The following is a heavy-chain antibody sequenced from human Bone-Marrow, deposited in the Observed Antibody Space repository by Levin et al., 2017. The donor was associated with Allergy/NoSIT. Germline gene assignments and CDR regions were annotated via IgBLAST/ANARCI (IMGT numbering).Heavy chain of an antibody. V-gene: IGHV1-69*13. CDR1: GGTFSSYA. J-gene: IGHJ1*01. D-gene: IGHD6-19*01. CDR3: ARDHHSSGWYRSDFQH. Sequence: SVKVSCKASGGTFSSYAISWVRQAPGQGLEWMGGIIPIFGTANYAQKFQGRVTITADESTSTAYMELSSLRSEDTAVYYCARDHHSSGWYRSDFQHWGQGTLVTVSS. CDR2: IIPIFGTA.